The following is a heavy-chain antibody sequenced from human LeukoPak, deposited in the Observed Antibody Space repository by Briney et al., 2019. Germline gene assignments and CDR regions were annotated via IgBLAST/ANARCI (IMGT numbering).Heavy chain of an antibody. Sequence: GGSLRLSCAASGFTFSSYGMHWVRQAPGKGLEWVAVISYDGSNKYYADSVKGRFTISRDNSKNTLYLQMNSLRAEDTAVYYCARKNDFWSGYSPEADAFDIWGQGTMVTVSS. CDR3: ARKNDFWSGYSPEADAFDI. V-gene: IGHV3-30*19. CDR2: ISYDGSNK. J-gene: IGHJ3*02. D-gene: IGHD3-3*01. CDR1: GFTFSSYG.